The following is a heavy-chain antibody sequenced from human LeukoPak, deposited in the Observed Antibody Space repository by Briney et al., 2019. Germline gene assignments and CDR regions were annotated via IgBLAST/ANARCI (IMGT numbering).Heavy chain of an antibody. CDR1: GGSISSGDYY. V-gene: IGHV4-30-4*08. Sequence: SPTLSLTCTVSGGSISSGDYYWSWIRQPPGKGLEWFGYIYYSGSTYYNPSLKSRVTISVDTSKNQFSLKLNSVTAADTAVYYCARDNYYCSSTSCHMDVWGKGTTVTVSS. CDR3: ARDNYYCSSTSCHMDV. D-gene: IGHD2-2*01. J-gene: IGHJ6*03. CDR2: IYYSGST.